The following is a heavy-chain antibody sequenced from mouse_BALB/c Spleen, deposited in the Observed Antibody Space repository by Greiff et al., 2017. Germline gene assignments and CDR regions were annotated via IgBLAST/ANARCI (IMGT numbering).Heavy chain of an antibody. CDR3: ARDYDYDSGAMDY. CDR1: GFSLTSYG. V-gene: IGHV2-9*02. J-gene: IGHJ4*01. Sequence: VKLVESGPGLVAPSQSLSITCTVSGFSLTSYGVHWVRQPPGTGLEWLGVIWAGGSTNYNSALMSRLSISKDNSKSQVFLKMNSLQTDDTAMYYCARDYDYDSGAMDYWGQGTSVTVSS. D-gene: IGHD2-4*01. CDR2: IWAGGST.